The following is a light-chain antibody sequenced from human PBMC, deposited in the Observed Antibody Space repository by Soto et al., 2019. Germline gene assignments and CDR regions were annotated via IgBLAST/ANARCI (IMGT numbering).Light chain of an antibody. CDR1: QSISSSY. V-gene: IGKV3D-7*01. J-gene: IGKJ5*01. Sequence: EVVLTQPPATLSLSPGQGATLSCRASQSISSSYLSWYQQKPGKAPRLLIYGASTRATAIPARFSGSGRGSGTDFTLTISRLQPEDFAVYYCQQDYNLPITFGQGTRLEIK. CDR2: GAS. CDR3: QQDYNLPIT.